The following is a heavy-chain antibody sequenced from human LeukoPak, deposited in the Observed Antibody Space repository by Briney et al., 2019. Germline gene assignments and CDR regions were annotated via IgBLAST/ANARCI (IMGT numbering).Heavy chain of an antibody. CDR3: ARVGQWLATGGLFDY. CDR1: GFTFSSYW. D-gene: IGHD6-19*01. CDR2: IKQDGSEK. Sequence: GGSLRLSCAASGFTFSSYWMSWVRQAPGKGLEWVANIKQDGSEKYYVDSVKGRFTISRDNAKNSLYLQMNSLRAEDTAVYYCARVGQWLATGGLFDYWGQGTLVTVSS. V-gene: IGHV3-7*01. J-gene: IGHJ4*02.